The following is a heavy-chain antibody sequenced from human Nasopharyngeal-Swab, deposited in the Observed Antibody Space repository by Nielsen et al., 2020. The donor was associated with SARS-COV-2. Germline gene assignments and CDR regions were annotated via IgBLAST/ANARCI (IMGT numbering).Heavy chain of an antibody. CDR3: ARSSNVLLWFGEFYYFDY. CDR2: IYYSGST. CDR1: GGSISSSSYY. Sequence: ESLKISCTVSGGSISSSSYYWGWIRQPPGKGLEWIGSIYYSGSTYYNPSLKSRVTISVDTSKNQFSLKLSSVTAADTAVYYCARSSNVLLWFGEFYYFDYWGQGTLVTVSS. V-gene: IGHV4-39*01. D-gene: IGHD3-10*01. J-gene: IGHJ4*02.